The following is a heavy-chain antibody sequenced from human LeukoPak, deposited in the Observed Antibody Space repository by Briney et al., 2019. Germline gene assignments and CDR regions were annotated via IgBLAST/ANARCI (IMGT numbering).Heavy chain of an antibody. J-gene: IGHJ6*02. CDR1: GFTFSDYS. CDR3: AREGQDGRVYFGLDV. D-gene: IGHD1-26*01. V-gene: IGHV3-48*04. CDR2: ISSRSTTI. Sequence: GGSLRLSCATSGFTFSDYSMNWVRQAPGKGLEWVSYISSRSTTIYYGDSVKGRFTISRDNAKNSLYLQMNSLRAEDTAVYYCAREGQDGRVYFGLDVWGQGTTVTVSS.